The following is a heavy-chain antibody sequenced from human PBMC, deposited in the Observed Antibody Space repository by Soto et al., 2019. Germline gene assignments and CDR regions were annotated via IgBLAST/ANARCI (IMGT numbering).Heavy chain of an antibody. CDR1: GFTFSSYA. J-gene: IGHJ6*02. CDR3: ARVDSSSWYDYYYYGMDV. V-gene: IGHV3-30-3*01. Sequence: GSLRLSCAASGFTFSSYAMHWVRQAPGKGLEWVAVISYDGSNKYYADSVKGRFTISRDNSKNTLYLQMNSLRAEDTAVYYCARVDSSSWYDYYYYGMDVWGQGTTVTVSS. CDR2: ISYDGSNK. D-gene: IGHD6-13*01.